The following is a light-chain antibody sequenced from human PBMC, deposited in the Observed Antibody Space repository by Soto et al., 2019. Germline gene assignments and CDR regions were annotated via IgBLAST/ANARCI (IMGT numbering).Light chain of an antibody. CDR2: LEGSGTY. Sequence: QPVLTQSSSASASLGSSVKLTCTLSSGHSSYIIAWHQQQPGKAPRYLMKLEGSGTYNKGSGVPDRFSGSSSGADRYLTISNFQFEDEADYYCETWDTNTRVFGGGTPLTVL. CDR1: SGHSSYI. J-gene: IGLJ2*01. CDR3: ETWDTNTRV. V-gene: IGLV4-60*02.